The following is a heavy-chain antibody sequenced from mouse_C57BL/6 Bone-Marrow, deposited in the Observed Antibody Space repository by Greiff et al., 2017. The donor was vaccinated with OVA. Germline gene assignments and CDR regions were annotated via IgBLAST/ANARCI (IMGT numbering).Heavy chain of an antibody. CDR3: ARHYGSQAWFAY. J-gene: IGHJ3*01. V-gene: IGHV1-76*01. CDR2: IYPGSGNT. D-gene: IGHD1-1*01. CDR1: GYTFTDYY. Sequence: VQRVESGAELVRPGASVKLSCKASGYTFTDYYINWVKQRPGQGLEWIARIYPGSGNTYYNEKFKGKATLTAEKSSSTAYMQLSSLTSEDSAVYFCARHYGSQAWFAYWGQGTLVTVSA.